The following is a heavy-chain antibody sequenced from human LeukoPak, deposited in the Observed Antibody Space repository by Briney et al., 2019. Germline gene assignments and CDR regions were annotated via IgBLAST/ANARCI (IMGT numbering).Heavy chain of an antibody. V-gene: IGHV1-2*06. CDR3: ASTSDYYYYGMDV. Sequence: ASVKVSCKASGYTFTGYYVHWVRQAPGQGLEWMGRINPNSGDTNYAQKFQGRVTMTRDTSISTAYMELSRLRSDDTAVYYCASTSDYYYYGMDVWGQGTTVTVSS. D-gene: IGHD2/OR15-2a*01. J-gene: IGHJ6*02. CDR2: INPNSGDT. CDR1: GYTFTGYY.